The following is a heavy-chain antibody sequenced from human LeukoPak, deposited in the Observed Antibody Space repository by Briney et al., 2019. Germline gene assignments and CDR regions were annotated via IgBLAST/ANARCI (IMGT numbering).Heavy chain of an antibody. CDR2: INHSGSA. V-gene: IGHV4-34*01. CDR1: GGSFSGYY. CDR3: ARVPSYDSSASYFC. J-gene: IGHJ4*02. Sequence: SETLSLTCAVYGGSFSGYYWNWIRQPPGKGLEWIGEINHSGSANYNPSLKSRVTISVDTSKNQFSLKLSSVTAADTAVYYCARVPSYDSSASYFCWGQGTPVSAS. D-gene: IGHD3-22*01.